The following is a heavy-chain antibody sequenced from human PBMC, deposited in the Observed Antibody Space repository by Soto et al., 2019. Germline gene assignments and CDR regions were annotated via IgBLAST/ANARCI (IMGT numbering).Heavy chain of an antibody. Sequence: PGGSLRLSCAASGFTFSSYGMHWVRQAPGKGLEWVAVISYDGSNKYYADSVKGRFTISRDNSKNTLYLQMNSLRAEDTAVYYCAKDYGGSPLPGYWGQGTLVTVSS. D-gene: IGHD1-26*01. J-gene: IGHJ4*02. CDR2: ISYDGSNK. V-gene: IGHV3-30*18. CDR3: AKDYGGSPLPGY. CDR1: GFTFSSYG.